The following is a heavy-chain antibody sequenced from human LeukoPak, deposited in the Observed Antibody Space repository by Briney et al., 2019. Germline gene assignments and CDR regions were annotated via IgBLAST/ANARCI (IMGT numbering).Heavy chain of an antibody. CDR2: INWSGGST. Sequence: GGSLRLSCTASGFAFDEHGMSWVRQVPGKGLEWVSGINWSGGSTGYADPVRGRFTISRGNAKNSLYLQIGTLRADHTALYYSHSLPAATPFSVASWGQATLATVSS. D-gene: IGHD6-13*01. V-gene: IGHV3-20*04. CDR1: GFAFDEHG. J-gene: IGHJ4*02. CDR3: HSLPAATPFSVAS.